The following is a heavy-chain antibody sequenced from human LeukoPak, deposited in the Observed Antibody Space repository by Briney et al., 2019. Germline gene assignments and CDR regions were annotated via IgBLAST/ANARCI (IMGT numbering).Heavy chain of an antibody. J-gene: IGHJ4*02. V-gene: IGHV4-39*07. D-gene: IGHD6-19*01. CDR3: ARVVYSSGWYLDY. Sequence: SETLPLTCTVSGGSISSSSYYWGWIRQPPGKGLEWIGSIYHSGSTYYNPSLKSRVTISVDTSKNQFSLKLSSVTAADTAVYYCARVVYSSGWYLDYWGQGTLVTVSS. CDR2: IYHSGST. CDR1: GGSISSSSYY.